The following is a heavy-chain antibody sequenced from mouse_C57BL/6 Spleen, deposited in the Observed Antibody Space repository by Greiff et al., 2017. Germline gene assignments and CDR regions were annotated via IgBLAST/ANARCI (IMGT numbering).Heavy chain of an antibody. D-gene: IGHD1-1*01. CDR3: ARDRYLDY. V-gene: IGHV1-80*01. J-gene: IGHJ2*01. CDR2: IYPGDGDT. Sequence: VKVVESGAELVKPGASVKISCKASGYAFSSYWMNWVKQRPGKGLEWIGQIYPGDGDTNYNGKFKGKATLTADKSSSTAYMQLSSLTSEDSAVYFCARDRYLDYWGQGTTLTVSS. CDR1: GYAFSSYW.